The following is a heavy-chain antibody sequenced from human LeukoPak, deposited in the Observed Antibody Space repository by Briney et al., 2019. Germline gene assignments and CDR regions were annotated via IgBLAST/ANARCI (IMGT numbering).Heavy chain of an antibody. Sequence: SVKVSCKASGGTFSSYAISWVRQAPGQGLEWMGRIIPIFGKANYAQKFQGRVTITTDESTSTAYVELSSLRSEDTAVYYCARDSGWYDYYYYMDVWGKGTTVTVSS. J-gene: IGHJ6*03. CDR3: ARDSGWYDYYYYMDV. CDR2: IIPIFGKA. CDR1: GGTFSSYA. V-gene: IGHV1-69*05. D-gene: IGHD6-19*01.